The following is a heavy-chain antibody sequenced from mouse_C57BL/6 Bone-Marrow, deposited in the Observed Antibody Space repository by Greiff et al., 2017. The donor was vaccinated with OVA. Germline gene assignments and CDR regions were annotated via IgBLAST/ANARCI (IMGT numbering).Heavy chain of an antibody. Sequence: VQLQQSGAELVRPGASVKLSCTASGFNIKDDYMHWVKQRPEQGLEWIGWIDPENGDTEYASKFQGKATITADTSSNTAYLQLSSLTSEDTAVYYCTTTYSNSYWYFDVWAQGPRSPSPQ. D-gene: IGHD2-5*01. J-gene: IGHJ1*03. V-gene: IGHV14-4*01. CDR1: GFNIKDDY. CDR3: TTTYSNSYWYFDV. CDR2: IDPENGDT.